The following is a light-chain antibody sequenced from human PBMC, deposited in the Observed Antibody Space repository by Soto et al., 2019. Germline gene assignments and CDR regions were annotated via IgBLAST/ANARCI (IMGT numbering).Light chain of an antibody. CDR2: GAS. Sequence: EIVLTQSPGTLSLSPGERATLSCRASQSVSSSYLAWYQQKPGQAPRLLIYGASSRATGIPDRFSGSGSGTHFPLTISRLEPEDFEVYYCKQYGSSLYTFGQGTKLEIK. J-gene: IGKJ2*01. CDR3: KQYGSSLYT. V-gene: IGKV3-20*01. CDR1: QSVSSSY.